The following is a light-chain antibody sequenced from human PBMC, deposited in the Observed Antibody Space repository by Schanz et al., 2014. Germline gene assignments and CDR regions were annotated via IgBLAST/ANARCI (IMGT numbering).Light chain of an antibody. J-gene: IGKJ2*03. Sequence: EIVMTQSPATLSVSPGERATLSCRASQGISANLAWYQQKPGQAPRLLIYGASTRATGFPARFSGSGSGTEFTLTISSLQSEDFAVYYCQQYGTSSMYSFGQGTKVEIK. CDR2: GAS. CDR1: QGISAN. CDR3: QQYGTSSMYS. V-gene: IGKV3-15*01.